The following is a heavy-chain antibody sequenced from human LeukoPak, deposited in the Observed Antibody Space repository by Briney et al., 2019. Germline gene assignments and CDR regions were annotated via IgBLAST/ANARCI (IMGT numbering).Heavy chain of an antibody. D-gene: IGHD2-2*01. V-gene: IGHV3-7*01. CDR3: ARVHEDCSNNICRYYYFDS. J-gene: IGHJ4*02. CDR2: IKQDGSGR. CDR1: GFTFSSYW. Sequence: GGSLRLSCAASGFTFSSYWMSWVRQAPGKGLEWVANIKQDGSGRYYVDSVKGRFTISRDNAKNSQHLQMNSLRAEDTAVYYCARVHEDCSNNICRYYYFDSWGQGTLVTISS.